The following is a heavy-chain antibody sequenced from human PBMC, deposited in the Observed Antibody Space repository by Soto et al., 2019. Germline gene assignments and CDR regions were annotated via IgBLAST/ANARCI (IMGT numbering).Heavy chain of an antibody. CDR1: GLIFSDYH. Sequence: EVQLVESGGGLVQPGGSLRLSCAASGLIFSDYHMDWVRQAPGKGLEWVGRIRRKANSYTTEYAASVKGRFTISRDDSKHALYLQMNSRKSEDTAVYYCAMLGGWSGGSSGMDVWGQGTTVTVSS. J-gene: IGHJ6*02. V-gene: IGHV3-72*01. CDR2: IRRKANSYTT. D-gene: IGHD6-19*01. CDR3: AMLGGWSGGSSGMDV.